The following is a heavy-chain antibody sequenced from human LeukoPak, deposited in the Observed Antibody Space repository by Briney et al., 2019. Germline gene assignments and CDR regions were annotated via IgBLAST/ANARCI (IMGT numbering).Heavy chain of an antibody. CDR2: IYHSGST. Sequence: SETLSLTCAVSGGSISSSNWWSWVRQPPGKGLEWIGEIYHSGSTNYNPSLKSRVTISVDKSKNQFSLKLSSVTAADTAVYYCARVGSGWRPYYFDYWGQGTLVTVSS. V-gene: IGHV4-4*02. CDR1: GGSISSSNW. J-gene: IGHJ4*02. CDR3: ARVGSGWRPYYFDY. D-gene: IGHD6-19*01.